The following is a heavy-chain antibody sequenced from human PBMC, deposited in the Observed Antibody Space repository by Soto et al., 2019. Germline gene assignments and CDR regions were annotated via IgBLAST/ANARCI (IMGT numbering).Heavy chain of an antibody. CDR3: ARDRPPGPSFYFDF. Sequence: VLLVQSGPEVKKPGASVTISCKATGYSFTSYYIHWVRQAPGQGLQWVGVSHPNEGTSNYAQRFQGRVTVPWDNSACTVYMELRGLTSNDTAVYYCARDRPPGPSFYFDFWGQGTLITVSS. CDR1: GYSFTSYY. D-gene: IGHD1-1*01. CDR2: SHPNEGTS. J-gene: IGHJ4*02. V-gene: IGHV1-46*01.